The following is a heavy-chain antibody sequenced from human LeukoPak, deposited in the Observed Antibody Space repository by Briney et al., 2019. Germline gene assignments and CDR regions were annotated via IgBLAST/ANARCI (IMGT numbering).Heavy chain of an antibody. D-gene: IGHD3-10*01. CDR2: ISGYKGNT. J-gene: IGHJ3*01. CDR1: GYTFSTYG. V-gene: IGHV1-18*01. CDR3: ARDLYYYGSGSYYDVFDV. Sequence: ASVKVSCKASGYTFSTYGISWVRQAPGQGLEGMGWISGYKGNTYYAQKLQGRVTMSTDTATSTAYMELRNLRSDDTATYFCARDLYYYGSGSYYDVFDVWGQGTMVTVSS.